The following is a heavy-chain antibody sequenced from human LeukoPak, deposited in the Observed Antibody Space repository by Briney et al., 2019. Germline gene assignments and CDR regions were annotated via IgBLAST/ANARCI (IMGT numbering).Heavy chain of an antibody. CDR2: IWYDGSNK. V-gene: IGHV3-33*01. CDR3: ARDGALAAADY. CDR1: GFTFSSYG. D-gene: IGHD6-13*01. Sequence: PGGSLGLSCAASGFTFSSYGMPWVRQAPGKGLEWVAVIWYDGSNKYYADSVKGRFTISRDNSKNTLYLQMNSLRAEDTAVYYCARDGALAAADYWGQGTLVTVSS. J-gene: IGHJ4*02.